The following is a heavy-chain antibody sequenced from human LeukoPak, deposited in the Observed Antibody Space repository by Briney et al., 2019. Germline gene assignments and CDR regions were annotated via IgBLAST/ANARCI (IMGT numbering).Heavy chain of an antibody. Sequence: SVKVSCKASGGTFSSYAISWVRQAPGQGLEWMGGIIPIFGTANYAQKFQGRVTITTDESTSTAYMELSSLRSEDTAVYYCAIINYVWGSYRPEEEGWGQGTLVTVSS. CDR1: GGTFSSYA. D-gene: IGHD3-16*02. V-gene: IGHV1-69*05. CDR3: AIINYVWGSYRPEEEG. J-gene: IGHJ4*02. CDR2: IIPIFGTA.